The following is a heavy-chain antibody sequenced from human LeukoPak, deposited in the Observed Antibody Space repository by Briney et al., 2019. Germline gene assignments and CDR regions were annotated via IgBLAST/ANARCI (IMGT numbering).Heavy chain of an antibody. V-gene: IGHV4-39*01. Sequence: SETLSLTCTVSGGSISNNNYYWAWIRQPPGKGLECIGSIYYSRSPYYNPSLKSRVTISVDTSKNQFSLRLSSVTAADTAVYYCATWRTAKTGFDYWGQGTLVSASS. CDR2: IYYSRSP. CDR1: GGSISNNNYY. CDR3: ATWRTAKTGFDY. D-gene: IGHD1-1*01. J-gene: IGHJ4*02.